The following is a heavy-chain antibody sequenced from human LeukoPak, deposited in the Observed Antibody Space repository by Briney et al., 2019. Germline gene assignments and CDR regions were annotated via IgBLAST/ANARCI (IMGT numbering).Heavy chain of an antibody. J-gene: IGHJ4*02. Sequence: GGSLRLSCAASGFTFSSYAMHWVRQAPGKGLGWVAVISYDGSNKYYADSVKGRFTISRDNSKNTLYLQMNSLRAEDTAVYYCARLWFGEPYFDYWGQGTLVTVSS. V-gene: IGHV3-30-3*01. D-gene: IGHD3-10*01. CDR2: ISYDGSNK. CDR3: ARLWFGEPYFDY. CDR1: GFTFSSYA.